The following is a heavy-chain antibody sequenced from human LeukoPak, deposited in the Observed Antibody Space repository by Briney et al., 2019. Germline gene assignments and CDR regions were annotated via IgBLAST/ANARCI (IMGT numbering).Heavy chain of an antibody. CDR1: GFTFSSYA. Sequence: GGSLRLSCAASGFTFSSYAMSWVRQAPGKGLEWVSGISGSGNNTYYADSVKGRFTISRDNSKNTLYLQMNSLRADDTAVYYCAKGGLVHRFDPWGQGTLVTVSS. CDR2: ISGSGNNT. J-gene: IGHJ5*02. CDR3: AKGGLVHRFDP. V-gene: IGHV3-23*01.